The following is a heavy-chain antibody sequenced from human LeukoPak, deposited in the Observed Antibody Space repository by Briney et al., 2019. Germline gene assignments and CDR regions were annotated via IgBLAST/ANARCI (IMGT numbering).Heavy chain of an antibody. CDR2: IFSNDEK. CDR3: ARIEAMGDAFDI. D-gene: IGHD5-18*01. CDR1: GFSLSNARMG. J-gene: IGHJ3*02. V-gene: IGHV2-26*01. Sequence: ESGPTLVNPTETLTLTCTVSGFSLSNARMGVRWIRQPPGKALEWLAHIFSNDEKSYSTSLKSRLTISKDTSKSQVVLTMTHMDPVDTATYYCARIEAMGDAFDIWGQGTMVTVSS.